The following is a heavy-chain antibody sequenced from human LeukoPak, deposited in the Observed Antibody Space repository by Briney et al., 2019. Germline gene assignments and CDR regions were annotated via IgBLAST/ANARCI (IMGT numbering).Heavy chain of an antibody. CDR3: ARVGKWGYCSSTSCFDWFDP. V-gene: IGHV1-18*01. D-gene: IGHD2-2*01. Sequence: VASVKVSCKASGYTFTNYGISWVRQAPGQGLEWMGWISAYNGNTNYAQNLQGRVTMTTDTSTSTAYMELRSLRSDDTAVYYCARVGKWGYCSSTSCFDWFDPWGQGTLVTVSS. CDR1: GYTFTNYG. CDR2: ISAYNGNT. J-gene: IGHJ5*02.